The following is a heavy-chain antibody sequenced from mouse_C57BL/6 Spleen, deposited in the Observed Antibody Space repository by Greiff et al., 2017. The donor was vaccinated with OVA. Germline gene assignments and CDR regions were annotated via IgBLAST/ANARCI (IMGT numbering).Heavy chain of an antibody. D-gene: IGHD1-3*01. J-gene: IGHJ2*01. CDR3: ARSGNYFDY. CDR1: GFTFSSYT. Sequence: EVKLVESGGGLVKPGGSLKLSCAASGFTFSSYTMSWVRQTPEKRLEWVATISGGGGNTYYPDSVKGRFTISRDNAKNTLYLQMSSLRPEDTALYYCARSGNYFDYWGQGTTLTVSS. CDR2: ISGGGGNT. V-gene: IGHV5-9*01.